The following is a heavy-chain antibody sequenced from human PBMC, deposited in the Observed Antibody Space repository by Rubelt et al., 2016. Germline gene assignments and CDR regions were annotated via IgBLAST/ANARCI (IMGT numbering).Heavy chain of an antibody. V-gene: IGHV3-74*01. D-gene: IGHD3-22*01. Sequence: GFTLNNYWMHWVRQAPGKGLVWVSEIKYDGSATNYADSVKGRFTISRDSAMSTLYLQMNSLRAEDTAVFYCARAHSSAYTNWGQGILVTVSS. J-gene: IGHJ4*02. CDR3: ARAHSSAYTN. CDR2: IKYDGSAT. CDR1: GFTLNNYW.